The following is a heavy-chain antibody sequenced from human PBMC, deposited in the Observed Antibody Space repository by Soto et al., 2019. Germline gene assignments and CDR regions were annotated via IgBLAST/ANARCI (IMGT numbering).Heavy chain of an antibody. V-gene: IGHV4-61*01. Sequence: QVQLQESGPGLVKPSETLSLTCTVSGGSVSSGSYYWSWIRQPPGKGLEWIGYIYYSGSTNYNPSLKSGVTISVDTSKNQFSLKLSSVTAADTAVYYCARVLEVDTAMAPFIDYWGQGTLVTVSS. CDR2: IYYSGST. CDR1: GGSVSSGSYY. J-gene: IGHJ4*02. D-gene: IGHD5-18*01. CDR3: ARVLEVDTAMAPFIDY.